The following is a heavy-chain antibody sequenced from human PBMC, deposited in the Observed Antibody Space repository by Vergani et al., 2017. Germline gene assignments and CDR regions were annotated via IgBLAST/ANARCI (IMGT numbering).Heavy chain of an antibody. CDR2: ISSSVNYV. CDR1: GFTFGSYS. J-gene: IGHJ6*02. V-gene: IGHV3-21*06. D-gene: IGHD3-10*01. CDR3: ARDQDSGTNRHHYGMDV. Sequence: EENLVESGGGLVKPGGSLRLSCVASGFTFGSYSVNWVRQAPGRGLECVSSISSSVNYVYYTASVKGRFSISRDNAKSLLSLQMNSLRADDTTVYYCARDQDSGTNRHHYGMDVWSQGTTVTVSS.